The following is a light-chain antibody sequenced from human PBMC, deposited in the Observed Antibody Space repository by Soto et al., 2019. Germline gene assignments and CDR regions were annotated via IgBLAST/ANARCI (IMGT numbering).Light chain of an antibody. CDR3: HQYGSSPQT. J-gene: IGKJ1*01. CDR1: QSVSSY. V-gene: IGKV3-20*01. CDR2: DAS. Sequence: EIVLTQSPDTLSLSPGEGATLSCRASQSVSSYLAWYQQKPGQAPRLLIYDASNRATGIPDRFSGSGSGTEFTLTIDRLEPEDFAVYYCHQYGSSPQTFGRGTKVDIK.